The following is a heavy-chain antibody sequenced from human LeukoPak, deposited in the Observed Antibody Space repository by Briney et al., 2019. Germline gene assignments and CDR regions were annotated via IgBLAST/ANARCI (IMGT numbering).Heavy chain of an antibody. J-gene: IGHJ4*02. D-gene: IGHD2-2*01. V-gene: IGHV3-30*04. CDR1: GFTFSSYA. Sequence: QPGGSLRLSCPASGFTFSSYAMHWVRQAPGKWLEWVAVISYDGSNKYYADSVKGRFTISRDNSKNTLYLQMNSLRAEDTAVYYCAKDISVVPAAMHPQYFDYWGQGTLVTVSS. CDR3: AKDISVVPAAMHPQYFDY. CDR2: ISYDGSNK.